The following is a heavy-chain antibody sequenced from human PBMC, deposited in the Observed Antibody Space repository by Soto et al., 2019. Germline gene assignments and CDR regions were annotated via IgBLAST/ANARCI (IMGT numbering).Heavy chain of an antibody. CDR2: IDPSDSYT. D-gene: IGHD2-15*01. V-gene: IGHV5-10-1*01. J-gene: IGHJ6*02. CDR3: ARHQYCSGGSCYYYYYGMDV. CDR1: GYSFTSYW. Sequence: GESLKISCKGSGYSFTSYWISWVRQMPGKGLEWMGRIDPSDSYTNYSPSFQGHVTISADKSISTAYLQWSSLKASDTAMYYYARHQYCSGGSCYYYYYGMDVWGQGTTVTVSS.